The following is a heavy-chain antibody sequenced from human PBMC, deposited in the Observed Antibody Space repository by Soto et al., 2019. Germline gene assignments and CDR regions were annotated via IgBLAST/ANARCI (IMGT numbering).Heavy chain of an antibody. D-gene: IGHD2-15*01. CDR1: GESISGGDHY. CDR3: ARDAGYCNSVSCYPYNMDV. Sequence: SETLSLTCTVSGESISGGDHYWSWVRQSPGEGLEWIGFIYYSGNTYYNPSLKSRVSMSVDTSNNQFSLKLNSVTAADTAVYYCARDAGYCNSVSCYPYNMDVWGQGTTVTVSS. V-gene: IGHV4-30-4*01. J-gene: IGHJ6*02. CDR2: IYYSGNT.